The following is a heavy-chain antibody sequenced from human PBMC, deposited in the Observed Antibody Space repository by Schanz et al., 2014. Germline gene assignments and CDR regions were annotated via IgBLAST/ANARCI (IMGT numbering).Heavy chain of an antibody. CDR2: IWYDENNK. CDR1: GFAFSVYG. V-gene: IGHV3-33*01. Sequence: QVQMVESGGGVVQPGRSLRLSCAASGFAFSVYGMHWVRQAPGKGLEWVAVIWYDENNKYYADSVEGRLTISRDNSKNTLYLQMNTLRAESTAVYDCARDREYCSGGSCLTFDYWGQGTLVTVSS. J-gene: IGHJ4*02. D-gene: IGHD2-15*01. CDR3: ARDREYCSGGSCLTFDY.